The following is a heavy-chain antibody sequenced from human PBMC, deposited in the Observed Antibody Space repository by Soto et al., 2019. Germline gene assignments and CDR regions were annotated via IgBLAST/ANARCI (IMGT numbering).Heavy chain of an antibody. J-gene: IGHJ4*02. Sequence: QVQLQQWGAGLLKPSETLSLTCAVYGGSFSGYYWSWIRQPPGKGLEWIGEINHSGSTNYNPSLKSRVTISVDTSKNQFSLKLSSVTAADTAVYYYASSYGSGSCHDWGQGTLVTVSS. CDR3: ASSYGSGSCHD. CDR1: GGSFSGYY. V-gene: IGHV4-34*01. CDR2: INHSGST. D-gene: IGHD3-10*01.